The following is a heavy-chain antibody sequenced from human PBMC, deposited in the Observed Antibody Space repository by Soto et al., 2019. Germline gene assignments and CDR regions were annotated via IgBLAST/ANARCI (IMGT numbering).Heavy chain of an antibody. CDR2: ISITSYT. Sequence: QVQLVQSGGGLVKPGGSVRLSCAASGFTFSDHYMSWIRQAPGKGLEWVSYISITSYTDYADSVKGRFTITRDNAKSSLYLQMDGLRAEDTAVYYCARGHYGMGVWGQGPTVTVSS. CDR3: ARGHYGMGV. CDR1: GFTFSDHY. J-gene: IGHJ6*02. V-gene: IGHV3-11*05.